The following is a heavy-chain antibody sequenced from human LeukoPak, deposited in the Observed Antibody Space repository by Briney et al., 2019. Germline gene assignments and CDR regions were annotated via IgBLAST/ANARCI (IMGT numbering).Heavy chain of an antibody. V-gene: IGHV3-11*01. D-gene: IGHD3-10*01. CDR3: VRVHGWAFDY. CDR1: GFTFSDYY. Sequence: GGSLRLSCAASGFTFSDYYMSWIRQAPGKGLEWVSYITDSGGTIYYADSVKGRFTVSRDNAKNSLFLQMTSLRAEDTAVYYCVRVHGWAFDYWGQGALVTVSS. CDR2: ITDSGGTI. J-gene: IGHJ4*02.